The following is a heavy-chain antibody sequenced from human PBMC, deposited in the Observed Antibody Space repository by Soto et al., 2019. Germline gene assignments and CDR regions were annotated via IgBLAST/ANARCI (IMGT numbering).Heavy chain of an antibody. Sequence: SCAASGFTFSSYALTWVRQAPGKGLEWVSAISGSSTITYYADSVKGRFTISRDNSKNTLYLQMNSLRAEDTAVYYCAKTLVAGGPYYFDYWGQGTLVTVSS. CDR2: ISGSSTIT. V-gene: IGHV3-23*01. CDR1: GFTFSSYA. J-gene: IGHJ4*02. D-gene: IGHD6-19*01. CDR3: AKTLVAGGPYYFDY.